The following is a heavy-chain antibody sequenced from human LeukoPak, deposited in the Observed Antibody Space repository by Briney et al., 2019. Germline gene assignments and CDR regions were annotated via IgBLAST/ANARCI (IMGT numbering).Heavy chain of an antibody. D-gene: IGHD4-17*01. CDR2: ISWNSGSI. CDR3: AKATPSNYGDYLRGYFDY. Sequence: PGGSLRLSCAASGFTFDDYAMHWVRQAPGKGLEWVSGISWNSGSIGYADSVKGRFTISRDNAENSLYLQMNSLRAEDTALYYCAKATPSNYGDYLRGYFDYWGQGTLVTVSS. CDR1: GFTFDDYA. V-gene: IGHV3-9*01. J-gene: IGHJ4*02.